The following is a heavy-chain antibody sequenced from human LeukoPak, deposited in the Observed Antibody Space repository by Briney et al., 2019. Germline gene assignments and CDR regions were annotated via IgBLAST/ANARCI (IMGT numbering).Heavy chain of an antibody. D-gene: IGHD5-18*01. V-gene: IGHV1-8*01. J-gene: IGHJ4*02. CDR1: GYTFTSYD. Sequence: ASVKASCKASGYTFTSYDINWVRQATGQGLEWMGWMNPNSGNTGYAQKFQGRVTMTRNTSISTAYMELSSLRSEDTAVYYCARGGYTAMANDYWGQGTLVTVSS. CDR2: MNPNSGNT. CDR3: ARGGYTAMANDY.